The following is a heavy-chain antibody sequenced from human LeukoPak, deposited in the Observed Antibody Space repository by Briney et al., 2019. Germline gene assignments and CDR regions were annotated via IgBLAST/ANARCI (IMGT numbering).Heavy chain of an antibody. CDR2: IWYDGSNK. Sequence: GRSLRLSCAASGFTFSDYGMHWVRQAPGKGLEWVAVIWYDGSNKYYADSVKGRFTISRDNSKNTLYLQMNRLRAEDTAVYYCAKALNGLVDYWGQGTLVTVSS. CDR3: AKALNGLVDY. V-gene: IGHV3-33*06. CDR1: GFTFSDYG. J-gene: IGHJ4*02. D-gene: IGHD6-19*01.